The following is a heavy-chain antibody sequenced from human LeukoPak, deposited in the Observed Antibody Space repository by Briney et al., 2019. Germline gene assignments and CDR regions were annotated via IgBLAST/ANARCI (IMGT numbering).Heavy chain of an antibody. CDR1: GGSIGLYY. CDR2: IYYSGST. CDR3: ARGGDFSASPTPY. Sequence: SETLSLTCTVSGGSIGLYYWSWIRQPPGKGLEWIGDIYYSGSTNYNPSLKSRVTLSVDTSRNHFSLRMSSVTAADTAVYYCARGGDFSASPTPYWSQGTLVT. D-gene: IGHD3-10*01. V-gene: IGHV4-59*01. J-gene: IGHJ4*02.